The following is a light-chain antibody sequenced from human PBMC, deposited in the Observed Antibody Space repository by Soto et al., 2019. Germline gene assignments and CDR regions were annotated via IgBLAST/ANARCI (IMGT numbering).Light chain of an antibody. V-gene: IGKV3-11*01. CDR1: QSISYN. Sequence: VLTQSPGTLSLSPGERATLSCRASQSISYNLAWYQQKPGQAPRLLIYDASNRATGVPARFSGSGSGTDFTLSISSLEPEDFAVYYCQQRGDWPLYTFGQGSRLEIK. J-gene: IGKJ2*01. CDR2: DAS. CDR3: QQRGDWPLYT.